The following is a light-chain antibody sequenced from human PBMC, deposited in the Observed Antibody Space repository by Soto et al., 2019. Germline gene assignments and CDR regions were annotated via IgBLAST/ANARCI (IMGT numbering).Light chain of an antibody. CDR2: EVS. CDR3: SSYTSTTASVV. Sequence: QSALTQPASVSGSPGQSITISCTGTSSDVGGYNYVSWYQQHPGKAPKFMIYEVSNRPSGVSNRFSGSKSGNTASLTISGLQADDEADYYCSSYTSTTASVVFGGGTQLTVL. CDR1: SSDVGGYNY. J-gene: IGLJ2*01. V-gene: IGLV2-14*01.